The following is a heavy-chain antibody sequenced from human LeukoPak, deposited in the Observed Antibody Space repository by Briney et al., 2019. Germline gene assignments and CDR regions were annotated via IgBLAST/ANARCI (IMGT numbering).Heavy chain of an antibody. Sequence: GGSLRLSCAASGFTFSSYAMSWVRQAPGKGLEWVSAISGSGGSTYYADSVKGRVTISRDNSRKTLYLQMNSLRAEDTAVYYCAKGSYGSGSFDYWGQGTLVTVSS. CDR2: ISGSGGST. CDR3: AKGSYGSGSFDY. J-gene: IGHJ4*02. D-gene: IGHD3-10*01. CDR1: GFTFSSYA. V-gene: IGHV3-23*01.